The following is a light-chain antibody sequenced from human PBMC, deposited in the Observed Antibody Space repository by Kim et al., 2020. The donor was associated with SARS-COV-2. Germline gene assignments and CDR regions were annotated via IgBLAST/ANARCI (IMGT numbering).Light chain of an antibody. V-gene: IGKV1-5*03. CDR3: QEYETYSPWA. J-gene: IGKJ1*01. CDR2: KTS. Sequence: AVGDRVTITCRASEDIGSWLAWYQHKPGKAPNLLIYKTSRLQSGVPSRFSSSGSGTEFTLTINSLRPDDFATYFCQEYETYSPWAFGQGTKVDIK. CDR1: EDIGSW.